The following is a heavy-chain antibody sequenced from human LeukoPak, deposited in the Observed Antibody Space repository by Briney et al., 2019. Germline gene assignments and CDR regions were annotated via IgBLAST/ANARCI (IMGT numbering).Heavy chain of an antibody. D-gene: IGHD3-10*01. CDR2: IKQDGSEK. CDR3: ARGYYSDY. CDR1: RFSFSTYW. V-gene: IGHV3-7*02. Sequence: PGGSLRLSCAASRFSFSTYWMSWVRQAPGKGLEWVANIKQDGSEKYYVDSVKGRFTISRDNAKDSLYLEMNSLRAEDTAVYYCARGYYSDYWGQGTLVTVSS. J-gene: IGHJ4*02.